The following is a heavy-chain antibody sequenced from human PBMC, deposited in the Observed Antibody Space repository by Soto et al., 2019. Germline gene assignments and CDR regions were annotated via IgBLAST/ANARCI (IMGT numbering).Heavy chain of an antibody. V-gene: IGHV1-69*13. CDR3: ARDTTGVGATRGDAFDI. Sequence: SVKVSCKASGGTFSSYAVSWVRQAPGQGLEWMGGIIPIFGTANYAQKFQGRVTITADESTSTAYMELSSLRSEDTAVYYCARDTTGVGATRGDAFDIWGQGTMVTVSS. J-gene: IGHJ3*02. CDR1: GGTFSSYA. D-gene: IGHD1-26*01. CDR2: IIPIFGTA.